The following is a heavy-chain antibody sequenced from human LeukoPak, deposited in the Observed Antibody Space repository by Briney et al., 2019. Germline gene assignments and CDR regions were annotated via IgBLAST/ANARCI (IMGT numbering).Heavy chain of an antibody. CDR3: ARAAYYYDSSGTLWGDYYGMDV. J-gene: IGHJ6*02. V-gene: IGHV3-33*01. D-gene: IGHD3-22*01. Sequence: GGSLRLSCAASGFTFSSYGMHWVRQAPGKGLEWVAVIWYDGSNKYYADSVKGRFTISRDNSKNTLYLQMNSLRAEDTAVYYCARAAYYYDSSGTLWGDYYGMDVWGQGTTVTVSS. CDR1: GFTFSSYG. CDR2: IWYDGSNK.